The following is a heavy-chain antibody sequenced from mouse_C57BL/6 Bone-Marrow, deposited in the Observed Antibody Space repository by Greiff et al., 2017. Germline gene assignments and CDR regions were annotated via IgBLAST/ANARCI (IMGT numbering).Heavy chain of an antibody. V-gene: IGHV1-64*01. Sequence: QVQLQQPGAELVKPGASVKLSCKASGYTFTSYWMHWVKPRPGQGLEWLGMIHPNSGSTNYNEKFKSKATLTVDKSSSTAYMQLIRLTSEDSAVYYCARSRNPYKDAMDYWGQGTSVTVSS. CDR2: IHPNSGST. CDR1: GYTFTSYW. D-gene: IGHD1-3*01. J-gene: IGHJ4*01. CDR3: ARSRNPYKDAMDY.